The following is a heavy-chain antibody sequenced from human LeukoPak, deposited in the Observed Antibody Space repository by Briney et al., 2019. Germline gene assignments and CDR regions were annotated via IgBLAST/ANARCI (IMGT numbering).Heavy chain of an antibody. V-gene: IGHV3-7*01. Sequence: GGSLRLSCAVSGFTFSTYWMSWVRQAPGKGLEWVATMSQDGSERYYVDSVKGRFTISRDNAKNSLYLQMNSLRAEDTAVYYCTREQDREASATVVGDYWGQGTLVTVSS. CDR1: GFTFSTYW. CDR2: MSQDGSER. CDR3: TREQDREASATVVGDY. D-gene: IGHD4-23*01. J-gene: IGHJ4*02.